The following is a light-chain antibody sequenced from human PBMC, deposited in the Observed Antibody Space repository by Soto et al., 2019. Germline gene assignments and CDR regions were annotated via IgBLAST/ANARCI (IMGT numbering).Light chain of an antibody. J-gene: IGLJ2*01. CDR2: QDT. CDR1: KLGDKY. Sequence: YELTQPPSVSVSPGQTASITCSGDKLGDKYACWYQQKPGQSPVLVIYQDTKRPSGIPERFSGSKSGNTATLTISGTQAIDEADYYCQAWDSSTPVVFGGGTKVTVL. CDR3: QAWDSSTPVV. V-gene: IGLV3-1*01.